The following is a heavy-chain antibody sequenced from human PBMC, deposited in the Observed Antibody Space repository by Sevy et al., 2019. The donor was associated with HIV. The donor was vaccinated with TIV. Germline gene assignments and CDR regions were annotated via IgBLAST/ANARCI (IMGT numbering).Heavy chain of an antibody. Sequence: GGSLRLSCAASGFTFSSYAMSWVRQAPGKGLEWVSAISGSGGSTYYADSVKGRFTISRDNSKNTRYLQMNGLRAGETAVYYWAKHRITMIVVVYYFDYWGQGTLVTVSS. J-gene: IGHJ4*02. CDR2: ISGSGGST. CDR1: GFTFSSYA. CDR3: AKHRITMIVVVYYFDY. D-gene: IGHD3-22*01. V-gene: IGHV3-23*01.